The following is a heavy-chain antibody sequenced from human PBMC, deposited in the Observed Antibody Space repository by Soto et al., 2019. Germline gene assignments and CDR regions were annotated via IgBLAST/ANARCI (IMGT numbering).Heavy chain of an antibody. Sequence: QVQLQESGPGLVKPSQTLSLTCTVSGGSISSGGYYWSWIRQHPGKGLEWIGYIYYSGSTYYNPSLKSRVTISVDTSKNQFFLKLSSVTAADTAVYYCARGSDCSSTSCILGYNWFDPWGQGTLVTVSS. J-gene: IGHJ5*02. D-gene: IGHD2-2*01. V-gene: IGHV4-31*03. CDR2: IYYSGST. CDR1: GGSISSGGYY. CDR3: ARGSDCSSTSCILGYNWFDP.